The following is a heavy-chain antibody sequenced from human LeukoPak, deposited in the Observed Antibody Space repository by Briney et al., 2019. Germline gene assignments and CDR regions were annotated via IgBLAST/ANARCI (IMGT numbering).Heavy chain of an antibody. CDR2: ISAYNGNT. D-gene: IGHD3-22*01. CDR1: GYTFTSYG. V-gene: IGHV1-18*01. J-gene: IGHJ6*03. Sequence: GASVTVSCKASGYTFTSYGISWVRQAPGQGLEWMGWISAYNGNTNYAQKLQGRVTMTTDTSTSTAYMELRSLRSDDTAVYYCARVVGGYLYYYMDVWGKGTTVTVSS. CDR3: ARVVGGYLYYYMDV.